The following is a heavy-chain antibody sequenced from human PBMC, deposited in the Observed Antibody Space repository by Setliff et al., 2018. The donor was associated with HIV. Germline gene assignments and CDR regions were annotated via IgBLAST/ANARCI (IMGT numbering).Heavy chain of an antibody. V-gene: IGHV4-39*01. CDR2: IYYSGST. Sequence: SETLSLTCTVSGGSISSSSYYWGWIRQPPGKGLEWIGSIYYSGSTYYNPSLKSRVTISVDTSKNQFSLKLSSVTAADTAVYYCARHAARLEQVDYWGQGTLVTVSS. D-gene: IGHD1-1*01. J-gene: IGHJ4*02. CDR3: ARHAARLEQVDY. CDR1: GGSISSSSYY.